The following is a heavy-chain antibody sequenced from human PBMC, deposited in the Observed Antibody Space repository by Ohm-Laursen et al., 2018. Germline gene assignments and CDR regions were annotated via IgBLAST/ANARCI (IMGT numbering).Heavy chain of an antibody. CDR1: GGSISSYY. CDR3: ARRGHAFDI. CDR2: IYYSGST. V-gene: IGHV4-59*01. J-gene: IGHJ3*02. Sequence: SQTLSLTCTVSGGSISSYYWSWIRQPPGKGLEWIGYIYYSGSTNYNSSLKSRVIISLNTSKNQFSLKLSSVTDADTAVYYCARRGHAFDIWGQGTMVTVSS.